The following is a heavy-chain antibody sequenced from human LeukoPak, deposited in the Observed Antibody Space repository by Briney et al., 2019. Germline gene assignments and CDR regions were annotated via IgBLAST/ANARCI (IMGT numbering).Heavy chain of an antibody. Sequence: SETLSLTCTVSGGSISSGDYYWSWIRQPPEKGLEWIGYIYYSGSTYYNPSLKSRVTISVDTSKNQFSLKLSSVTAADTAVYYCARAHSYDSSGYYKADAFDIWGQGTMVTVSS. J-gene: IGHJ3*02. CDR2: IYYSGST. V-gene: IGHV4-30-4*01. CDR3: ARAHSYDSSGYYKADAFDI. CDR1: GGSISSGDYY. D-gene: IGHD3-22*01.